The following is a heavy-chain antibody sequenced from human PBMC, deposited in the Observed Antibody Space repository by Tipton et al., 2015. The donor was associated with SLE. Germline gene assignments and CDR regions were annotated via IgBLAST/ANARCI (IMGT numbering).Heavy chain of an antibody. CDR3: ARELQQLVAFDI. D-gene: IGHD6-6*01. Sequence: TLSLTCTVSGGSISSSSYYWGWIRQPPGKGLEWIGSIYHSGSTYYNPSLKSRVTISVDTSKNQFSLKLSSVTAADTAVYYCARELQQLVAFDIWGQGTMVTVSP. CDR1: GGSISSSSYY. J-gene: IGHJ3*02. CDR2: IYHSGST. V-gene: IGHV4-39*07.